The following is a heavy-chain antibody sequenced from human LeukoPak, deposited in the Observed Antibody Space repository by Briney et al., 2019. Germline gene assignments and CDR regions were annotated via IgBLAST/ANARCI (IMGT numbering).Heavy chain of an antibody. CDR3: ARGLRPKDTAINYFDY. J-gene: IGHJ4*02. V-gene: IGHV4-4*07. CDR1: GGSISSYY. D-gene: IGHD5-18*01. CDR2: IYTSGST. Sequence: SETLSLTCTVSGGSISSYYWSWIRQPAGKGLEWIGRIYTSGSTNYNPSLKSRVTMSVDTSKNQFSLKLSSVTAADTAVYYRARGLRPKDTAINYFDYWGQGTLVTVSS.